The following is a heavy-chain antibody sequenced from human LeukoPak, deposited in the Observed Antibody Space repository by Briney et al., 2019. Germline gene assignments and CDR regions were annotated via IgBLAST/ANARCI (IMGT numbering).Heavy chain of an antibody. CDR2: INPNSGGT. Sequence: ASVKVSCKASGYTFTGYYMHWGRQAPGQGLEWMGWINPNSGGTNYAQKFQGRVTMTRDTSISTAYMELSSLRSDDTAVYYCARYSSGRPPFDYWGQGTLVTVSS. D-gene: IGHD3-22*01. CDR3: ARYSSGRPPFDY. CDR1: GYTFTGYY. J-gene: IGHJ4*02. V-gene: IGHV1-2*02.